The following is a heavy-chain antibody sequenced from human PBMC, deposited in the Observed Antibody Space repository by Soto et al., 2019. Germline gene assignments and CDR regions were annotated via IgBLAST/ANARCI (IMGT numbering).Heavy chain of an antibody. V-gene: IGHV3-74*01. CDR1: GFTFSSYW. Sequence: PGGSLRLSCAASGFTFSSYWMHWVRQAPGKGLVWVSRINSDGSSTSYADSVKGRFTISRDNAKNTLYLQMNSLRAEDTAVYYCAIPQGSGWYRNLDYWGQGTLVTVSS. CDR2: INSDGSST. CDR3: AIPQGSGWYRNLDY. J-gene: IGHJ4*02. D-gene: IGHD6-19*01.